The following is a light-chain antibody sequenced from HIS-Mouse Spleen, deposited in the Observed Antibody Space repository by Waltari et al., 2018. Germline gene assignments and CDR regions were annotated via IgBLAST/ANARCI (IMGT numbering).Light chain of an antibody. CDR3: NSRDSSGNHVV. CDR1: SLRSYY. Sequence: SSELTQDPAVSVALGQTVRITCQGDSLRSYYASWYQQKPGQAHVLVIYGKNNRPSGTPDRFSGSSSGNTTSLTITGAQAEDEADYYCNSRDSSGNHVVFGGGTKLTVL. J-gene: IGLJ2*01. CDR2: GKN. V-gene: IGLV3-19*01.